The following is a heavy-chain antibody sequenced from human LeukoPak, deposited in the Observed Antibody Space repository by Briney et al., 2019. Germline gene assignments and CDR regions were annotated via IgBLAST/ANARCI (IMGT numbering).Heavy chain of an antibody. Sequence: GGSLRLSCAASGFTFRSYAMSWVRQAPGKGLEWVSAVGGSGGDTYYADSVKGRFTISRDNSKNTVYLQMNSLRAEDTAIYYCAKDIGGSGAYWGQGTSVTASS. J-gene: IGHJ4*02. CDR3: AKDIGGSGAY. D-gene: IGHD1-26*01. V-gene: IGHV3-23*01. CDR1: GFTFRSYA. CDR2: VGGSGGDT.